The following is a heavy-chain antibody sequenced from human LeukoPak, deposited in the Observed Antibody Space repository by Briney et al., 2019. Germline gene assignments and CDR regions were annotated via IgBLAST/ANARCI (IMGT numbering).Heavy chain of an antibody. CDR2: ISSSGSTI. CDR3: ARPVCRGSGGSCYKDHNWFDP. J-gene: IGHJ5*02. D-gene: IGHD2-15*01. V-gene: IGHV3-48*04. CDR1: GFTFSSYS. Sequence: GGSLRLSCAASGFTFSSYSMNWVRQAPGKGLEWVSYISSSGSTIYYADSVKGRFTIPRDNAKNSLYLQMNSLRAEDTAVYYCARPVCRGSGGSCYKDHNWFDPWGQGTLVTVSS.